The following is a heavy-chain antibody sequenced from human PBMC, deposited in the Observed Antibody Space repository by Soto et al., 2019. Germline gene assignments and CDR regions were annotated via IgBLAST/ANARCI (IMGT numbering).Heavy chain of an antibody. CDR3: ARVEGDYYDSSGYYYGYY. CDR1: GYTFTSYG. D-gene: IGHD3-22*01. CDR2: ISAYNGNT. Sequence: QVQLVQSGAEVKKPGASVKVSCKASGYTFTSYGISWVRQAPGQGLEWMGWISAYNGNTNYAQKLQGRVPMTTATSTSTAYMELRSLRSDDTAVYYCARVEGDYYDSSGYYYGYYWGQGTLVTVSS. V-gene: IGHV1-18*01. J-gene: IGHJ4*02.